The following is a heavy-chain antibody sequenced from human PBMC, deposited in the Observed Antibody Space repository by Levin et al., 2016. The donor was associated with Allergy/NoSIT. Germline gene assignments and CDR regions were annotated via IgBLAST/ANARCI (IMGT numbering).Heavy chain of an antibody. V-gene: IGHV3-30*04. CDR3: AREVAGRGYYFDC. D-gene: IGHD6-19*01. CDR1: GFTFSSYA. J-gene: IGHJ4*02. Sequence: GGSLRLSCAASGFTFSSYAMHWVRQAPGKGLEWVALISYDGSNKYYADSVKGRFTISRDNSKNTLYLQMNSLRAEDTAAYYCAREVAGRGYYFDCWGQGTLVTVSS. CDR2: ISYDGSNK.